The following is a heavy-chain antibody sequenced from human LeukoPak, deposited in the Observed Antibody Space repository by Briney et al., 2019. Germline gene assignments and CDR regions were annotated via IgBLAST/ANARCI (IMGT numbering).Heavy chain of an antibody. CDR2: IYHSGST. J-gene: IGHJ4*02. CDR3: ARGIAWPITMDTYYFDY. V-gene: IGHV4-30-2*01. CDR1: GGSISSGGYS. D-gene: IGHD3-10*01. Sequence: SQTLSLTCAVSGGSISSGGYSWSWIRQPPGKGLEWIGYIYHSGSTYYNPSLKSRVTISVDRSKNQFSLKLSSVTAADTAVYYCARGIAWPITMDTYYFDYWGQGTLVTVSS.